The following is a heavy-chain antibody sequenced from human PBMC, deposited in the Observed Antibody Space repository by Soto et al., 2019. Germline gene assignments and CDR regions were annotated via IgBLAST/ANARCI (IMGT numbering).Heavy chain of an antibody. J-gene: IGHJ4*02. D-gene: IGHD2-15*01. CDR2: IKEDGSEE. Sequence: EVQLVESGGGLVQPGGSLRLSCAASGFSFGTYWISWVRQAPGKGLEWVANIKEDGSEEYYVDSVKGRFTISRDNAKNSLYLQMNSLRAEGTAMYYCARDEGCGGGSCYSIWRYWGQGTLVTVSP. CDR3: ARDEGCGGGSCYSIWRY. CDR1: GFSFGTYW. V-gene: IGHV3-7*01.